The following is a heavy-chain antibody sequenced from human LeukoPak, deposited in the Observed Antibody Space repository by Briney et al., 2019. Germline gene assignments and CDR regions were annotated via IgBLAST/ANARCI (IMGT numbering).Heavy chain of an antibody. V-gene: IGHV1-69*04. Sequence: SVKVSCKASGGTFSSYAISWVRQAPGQGLEWMGRIIPDLAIANYAQKLQGRVTMTEDTSTDTAYMELSSLRSEDTAVYYCATYSHFFGVVIAPFDYWGQGTLVTVSS. CDR1: GGTFSSYA. CDR3: ATYSHFFGVVIAPFDY. CDR2: IIPDLAIA. J-gene: IGHJ4*02. D-gene: IGHD3-3*01.